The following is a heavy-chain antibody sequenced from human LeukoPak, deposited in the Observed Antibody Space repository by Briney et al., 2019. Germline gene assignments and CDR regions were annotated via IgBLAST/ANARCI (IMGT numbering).Heavy chain of an antibody. CDR3: ARDEPPRSLLWFGEFPHYYGMDV. Sequence: ASVKVSCMASGYTFTSYGISWVRQAPGQGLEWMGWISAYNGNTNYAQKLQGRVTMTTDTSTSTAYMEPRSLRSDDTAVYYCARDEPPRSLLWFGEFPHYYGMDVWGQGTTVTVSS. J-gene: IGHJ6*02. CDR2: ISAYNGNT. CDR1: GYTFTSYG. D-gene: IGHD3-10*01. V-gene: IGHV1-18*01.